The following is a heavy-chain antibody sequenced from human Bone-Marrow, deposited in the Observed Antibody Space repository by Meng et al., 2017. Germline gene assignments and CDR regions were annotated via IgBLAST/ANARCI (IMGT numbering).Heavy chain of an antibody. V-gene: IGHV4-4*07. Sequence: SETLSLTCTVSGGSISSYYWSWIRQPAGKGLEWIGRIYTSGSTNYNPSLKSRVTMSVDKSKNQFSRKLSSVTAADPAVYYCARDPALGWFGDSYGMDVWGQGTTVTVSS. CDR1: GGSISSYY. CDR3: ARDPALGWFGDSYGMDV. CDR2: IYTSGST. D-gene: IGHD3-10*01. J-gene: IGHJ6*02.